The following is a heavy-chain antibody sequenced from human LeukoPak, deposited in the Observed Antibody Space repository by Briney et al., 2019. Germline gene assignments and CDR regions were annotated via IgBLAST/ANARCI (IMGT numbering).Heavy chain of an antibody. CDR2: IYYSGST. V-gene: IGHV4-39*07. D-gene: IGHD3-16*01. CDR1: GGSISSYY. CDR3: ARLRPNVYYYYYMDV. Sequence: ASETLSLTCTVSGGSISSYYWGWIRQPPGKGLERIGSIYYSGSTYYNPSLKSRVTISVDTSKNQFSLKLSSVTAADTAVYYCARLRPNVYYYYYMDVWGKGTTVTVSS. J-gene: IGHJ6*03.